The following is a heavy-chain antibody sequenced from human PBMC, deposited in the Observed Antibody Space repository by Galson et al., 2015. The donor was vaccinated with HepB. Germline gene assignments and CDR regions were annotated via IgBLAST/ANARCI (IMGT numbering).Heavy chain of an antibody. CDR2: ISTYDGNT. J-gene: IGHJ4*02. CDR3: ARVWATMIVVSSQYFDN. CDR1: GYTFTSYG. Sequence: SVKVSCKASGYTFTSYGISWVRQAPGQGLEWMGWISTYDGNTNYAQKLQGRVTMTTDTSTRTAYMELRSLRSDDTAVYYCARVWATMIVVSSQYFDNWGQGTLVTVSS. V-gene: IGHV1-18*04. D-gene: IGHD3-22*01.